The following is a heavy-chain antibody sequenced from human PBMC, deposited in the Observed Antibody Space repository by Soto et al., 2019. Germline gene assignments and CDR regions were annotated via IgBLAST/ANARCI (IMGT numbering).Heavy chain of an antibody. CDR3: ARMVGSYYKVYYYYYGMDV. J-gene: IGHJ6*02. V-gene: IGHV4-39*01. CDR1: GGSISSSSYY. Sequence: QLQLQESGPGLVKPSETLSLTCTVSGGSISSSSYYWGWIRQPPGKGLEWIGSIYYSGSTYYNPSLKSRVTISVDTSKNQFSLKLSSVTAADTAVYYCARMVGSYYKVYYYYYGMDVWGQGTTVTVSS. CDR2: IYYSGST. D-gene: IGHD1-26*01.